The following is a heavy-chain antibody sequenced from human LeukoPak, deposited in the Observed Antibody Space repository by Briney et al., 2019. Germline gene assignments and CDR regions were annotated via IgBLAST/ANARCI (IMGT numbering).Heavy chain of an antibody. CDR3: ARESLHSSGSKGVDY. V-gene: IGHV4-38-2*02. CDR1: DYSISSGYY. CDR2: IYHSGST. J-gene: IGHJ4*02. D-gene: IGHD3-22*01. Sequence: SETLSLTCNVSDYSISSGYYWGWIRQSPGKGLEWIGSIYHSGSTFYNPSLETRVTISVDTSKNQFSLKLSSVTAADTAVYYCARESLHSSGSKGVDYWGQGTLVTVSS.